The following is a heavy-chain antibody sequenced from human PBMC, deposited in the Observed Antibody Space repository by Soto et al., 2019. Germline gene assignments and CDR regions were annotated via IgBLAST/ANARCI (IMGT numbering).Heavy chain of an antibody. V-gene: IGHV3-23*01. J-gene: IGHJ4*02. D-gene: IGHD6-19*01. CDR3: AKDLLVFKVAGTFDY. Sequence: EVQLLESGGGLVQPGGSLRLSCAASGFTFSSYAMSWVRQAPGKGLEWVSAISGSGGSTYYADSVKGRFTISRDNSKNTLYLQMNSLRAEDTAVYYSAKDLLVFKVAGTFDYWGQGTLVTVSS. CDR2: ISGSGGST. CDR1: GFTFSSYA.